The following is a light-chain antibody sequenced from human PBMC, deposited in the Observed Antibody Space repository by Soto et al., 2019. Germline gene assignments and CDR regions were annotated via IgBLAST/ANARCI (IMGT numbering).Light chain of an antibody. CDR1: QSISSW. Sequence: DIQMTQSPSTLSASVGDRVTITCRASQSISSWLAWYQQKPGKAPKLLIYKASSLESEVPSRFSGSGSGTEFTLTISSLQPDDFATYYCQQYNSYRRTFGQGTKVEIK. CDR2: KAS. V-gene: IGKV1-5*03. J-gene: IGKJ1*01. CDR3: QQYNSYRRT.